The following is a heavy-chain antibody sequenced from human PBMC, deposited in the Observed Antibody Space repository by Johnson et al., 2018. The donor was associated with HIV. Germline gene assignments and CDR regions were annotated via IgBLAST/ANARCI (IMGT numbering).Heavy chain of an antibody. V-gene: IGHV3-33*01. Sequence: QVHLVESGGGVVQPGRSLRLSCAASGFTFSSYAMHWVRQAPGKGLEWVAVIWYDGSYKYYADSVKGRLIISRDNAKNSLYLQMSSLRAEDTAVYYCAREGPYWAFDIWGQGTMVTVSS. D-gene: IGHD2-15*01. J-gene: IGHJ3*02. CDR1: GFTFSSYA. CDR2: IWYDGSYK. CDR3: AREGPYWAFDI.